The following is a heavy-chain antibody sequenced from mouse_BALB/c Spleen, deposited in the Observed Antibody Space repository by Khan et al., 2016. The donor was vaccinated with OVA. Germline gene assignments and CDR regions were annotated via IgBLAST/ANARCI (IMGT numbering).Heavy chain of an antibody. CDR3: ASHLTGSFAY. CDR1: GFTFSTDS. CDR2: ISSAGDYT. J-gene: IGHJ3*01. V-gene: IGHV5-6*01. D-gene: IGHD4-1*01. Sequence: EVELVESGGDLVRPGGSLKLSCSASGFTFSTDSMSWVRQTPDKRLEWVATISSAGDYTFFPDSVKGRFTISRDNARNTLYLQMSSLRSEDTAMYYCASHLTGSFAYWGQGTLVTVSA.